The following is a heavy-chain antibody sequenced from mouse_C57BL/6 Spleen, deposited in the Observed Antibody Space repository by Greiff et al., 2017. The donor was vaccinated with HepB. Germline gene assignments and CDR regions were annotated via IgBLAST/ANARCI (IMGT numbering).Heavy chain of an antibody. D-gene: IGHD2-4*01. CDR2: INPGSGGT. CDR1: GYAFTNYL. V-gene: IGHV1-54*01. J-gene: IGHJ3*01. CDR3: AREGGDYSAWFAY. Sequence: QVQLQQSGAELVRPGTSVKVSCKASGYAFTNYLIEWVKQRPGQGLEWIGVINPGSGGTNYNEKFKGKATLTADKSSSTAYMQLSSLTSEDSAVYFCAREGGDYSAWFAYWGQGTLVTVSA.